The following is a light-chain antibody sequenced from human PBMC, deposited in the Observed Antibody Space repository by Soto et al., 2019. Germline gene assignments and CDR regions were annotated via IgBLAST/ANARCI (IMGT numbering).Light chain of an antibody. V-gene: IGKV3-11*01. Sequence: EIVLTQSPTTLSLSPGEGATLSCRARQSVSRLLAWFHPKPGQAPRLLIYDASNRATGITARFSGSGSGTVSTLTIRSLQPADRAVYYFQQLSNWPLSFGPGTIVDMK. CDR3: QQLSNWPLS. CDR1: QSVSRL. J-gene: IGKJ3*01. CDR2: DAS.